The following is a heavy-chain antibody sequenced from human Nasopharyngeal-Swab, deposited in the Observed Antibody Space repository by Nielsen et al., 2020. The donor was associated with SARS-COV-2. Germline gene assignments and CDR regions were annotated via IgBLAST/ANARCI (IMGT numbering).Heavy chain of an antibody. CDR3: ARDLGDYGDYALDP. CDR2: IYHSGST. Sequence: WIRQPPGKGREWIGSIYHSGSTYYNPSLKRRVTISVDTSKNQFSLKLSSVTAADTAVYYCARDLGDYGDYALDPWGQGTLVTVSS. D-gene: IGHD4-17*01. V-gene: IGHV4-38-2*02. J-gene: IGHJ5*02.